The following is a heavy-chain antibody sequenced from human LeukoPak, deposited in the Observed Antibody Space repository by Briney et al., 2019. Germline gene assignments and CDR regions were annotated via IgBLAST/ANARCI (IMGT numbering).Heavy chain of an antibody. CDR3: ARRDCSGGSCYYYYGMDV. CDR2: ISAYNGNT. CDR1: GYTFTSYG. J-gene: IGHJ6*02. Sequence: ASVKVPCKASGYTFTSYGISWVRQAPGQGLEWMGWISAYNGNTNYAQKLQGRVTMTTDTSTSTAYMELRSLRSDDTAVYYCARRDCSGGSCYYYYGMDVWGQGTTVTVSS. V-gene: IGHV1-18*01. D-gene: IGHD2-15*01.